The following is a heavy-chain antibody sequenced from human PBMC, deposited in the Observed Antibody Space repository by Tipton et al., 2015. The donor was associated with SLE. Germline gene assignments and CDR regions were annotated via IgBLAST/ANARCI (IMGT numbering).Heavy chain of an antibody. CDR3: ARLSCSSISCYVDS. Sequence: TLSLTCTVSGGSISSSSHYWGWIRQPPGKGLEWIGSIYYSGSTYYNPSLKSRVTISVDTSKNQFSLKLSSVTAADTAVYYCARLSCSSISCYVDSWGQGTLVTVSS. V-gene: IGHV4-39*01. CDR2: IYYSGST. D-gene: IGHD2-15*01. J-gene: IGHJ4*02. CDR1: GGSISSSSHY.